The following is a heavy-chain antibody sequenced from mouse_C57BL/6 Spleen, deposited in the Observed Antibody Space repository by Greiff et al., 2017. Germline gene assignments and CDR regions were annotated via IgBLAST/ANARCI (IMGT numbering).Heavy chain of an antibody. CDR1: GYSITSGYY. J-gene: IGHJ4*01. CDR2: ISYDGSN. D-gene: IGHD2-5*01. Sequence: EVKLEESGPGLVKPSQSLSLTCSVTGYSITSGYYWNWIRQFPGNKLEWMGYISYDGSNNYNPSLKNRISITRDTSKNQFFLKLNSVTTEDTATYYCARDYYSNYGYAMDYWGQGTSVTVSS. CDR3: ARDYYSNYGYAMDY. V-gene: IGHV3-6*01.